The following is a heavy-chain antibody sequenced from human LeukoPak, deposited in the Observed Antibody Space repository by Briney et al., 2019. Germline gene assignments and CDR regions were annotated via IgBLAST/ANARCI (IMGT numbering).Heavy chain of an antibody. J-gene: IGHJ5*02. CDR3: ARSTPSPYYYGSGQGFDP. D-gene: IGHD3-10*01. CDR2: IYYSGST. CDR1: GGSISSYY. Sequence: SETLSLTCTVSGGSISSYYGSWIRQPPGKGLEWIGYIYYSGSTNYNPSLKSRVTISVDTSKNQFSLKLSSVSAADTAVYYCARSTPSPYYYGSGQGFDPWGQGTLVTVSS. V-gene: IGHV4-59*01.